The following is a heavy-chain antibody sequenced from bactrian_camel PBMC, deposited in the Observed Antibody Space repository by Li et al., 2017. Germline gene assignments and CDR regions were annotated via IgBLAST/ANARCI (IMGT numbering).Heavy chain of an antibody. CDR1: GFDYSRTC. D-gene: IGHD6*01. Sequence: HVQLVESGGGSALVGGSLRLSCAVSGFDYSRTCTGWFRQTVGKEREGVGDIDSAGSTVYADSVKGRFTISRDNTLNALYLQMNSLQPEDTAMYYCAADVPVPRFHGGRWVPPGPFTYWGQGTQVTVS. CDR3: AADVPVPRFHGGRWVPPGPFTY. V-gene: IGHV3S53*01. J-gene: IGHJ4*01. CDR2: IDSAGST.